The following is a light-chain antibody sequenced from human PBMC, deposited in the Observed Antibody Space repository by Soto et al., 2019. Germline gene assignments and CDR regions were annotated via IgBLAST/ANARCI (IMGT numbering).Light chain of an antibody. J-gene: IGKJ4*01. CDR1: QSVLNRSNNKNS. CDR2: WAS. Sequence: DIVMTQSPDSLAVSLGERATINCKSSQSVLNRSNNKNSLAWYQQKPGQPPKLLVYWASTRESGVPDRFSGSGSWTDFTLTISSLQAEDVAVYYCQHYHRLPFTFGGGTKVQIK. CDR3: QHYHRLPFT. V-gene: IGKV4-1*01.